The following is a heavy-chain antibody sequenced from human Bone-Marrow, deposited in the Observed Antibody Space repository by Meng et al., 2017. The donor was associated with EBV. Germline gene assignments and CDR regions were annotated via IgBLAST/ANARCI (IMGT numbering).Heavy chain of an antibody. D-gene: IGHD3-3*01. Sequence: EAQLEESGGGVVQPGGSLRLSCVASGFRISSHLMYWVRQPPGKGLVWLSRISSDGGTTNYADSVKGRFTISRDNAKNTLFLQMNNLRADDTAVYFCARDAPDYDFWGGFSPGDYWGQGTLVTVAS. CDR1: GFRISSHL. CDR2: ISSDGGTT. CDR3: ARDAPDYDFWGGFSPGDY. V-gene: IGHV3-74*01. J-gene: IGHJ4*02.